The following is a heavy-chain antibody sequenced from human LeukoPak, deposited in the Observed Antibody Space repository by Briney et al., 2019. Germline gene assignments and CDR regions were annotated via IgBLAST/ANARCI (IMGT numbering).Heavy chain of an antibody. V-gene: IGHV3-21*01. J-gene: IGHJ6*03. CDR2: ISTSSSYI. Sequence: GGSLRLSCAASGFSFSSYSMNWVRQAPGKGLEWVSSISTSSSYIYYADSVKGRFTISRDNAKNSLYLQMNSLRAEDTAVYYCARSECSGGSCYRIRYYMDVWGKGTTVTVS. CDR1: GFSFSSYS. D-gene: IGHD2-15*01. CDR3: ARSECSGGSCYRIRYYMDV.